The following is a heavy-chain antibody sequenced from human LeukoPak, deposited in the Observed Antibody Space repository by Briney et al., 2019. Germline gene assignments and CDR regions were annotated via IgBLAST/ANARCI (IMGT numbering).Heavy chain of an antibody. Sequence: SETLSLTCTVSGGSISSSNYYWGWIRQPPGKGLEWIGSIYYSGSTYYNPSLKSRVTISVDTSKNQFSLKLSSVTAADTAVYYCVRDGYELLWFGEFDYWGQGTLVTVSS. D-gene: IGHD3-10*01. CDR2: IYYSGST. J-gene: IGHJ4*02. V-gene: IGHV4-39*01. CDR3: VRDGYELLWFGEFDY. CDR1: GGSISSSNYY.